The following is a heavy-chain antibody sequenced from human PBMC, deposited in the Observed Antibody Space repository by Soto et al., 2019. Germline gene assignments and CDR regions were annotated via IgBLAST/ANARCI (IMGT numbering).Heavy chain of an antibody. Sequence: EVQLVQSGAEVKKPGESLKISCKGSGYSFTNYWIGWVRQMPGKGLEWMGSIYPGDSDTRYSPSFQDQVTISADKSISTAYLQWSSLKASDTAMYYCAKTRTGDRDAFDFWGQGTMVTVYS. V-gene: IGHV5-51*01. J-gene: IGHJ3*01. CDR3: AKTRTGDRDAFDF. D-gene: IGHD1-1*01. CDR2: IYPGDSDT. CDR1: GYSFTNYW.